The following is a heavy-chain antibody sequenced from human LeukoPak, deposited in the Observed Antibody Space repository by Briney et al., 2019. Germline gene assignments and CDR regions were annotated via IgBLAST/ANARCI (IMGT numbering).Heavy chain of an antibody. CDR2: IIPIFGTA. V-gene: IGHV1-69*13. D-gene: IGHD6-6*01. Sequence: ASVKVSCKASGYTFTGYYMHWVRQAPGQGLEWMGGIIPIFGTANYAQKFQGRVTITADESTSTAYMELSSLRSEDTAVYYCARDLGDSSPYYFDYWGQGTLVTVSS. CDR1: GYTFTGYY. J-gene: IGHJ4*02. CDR3: ARDLGDSSPYYFDY.